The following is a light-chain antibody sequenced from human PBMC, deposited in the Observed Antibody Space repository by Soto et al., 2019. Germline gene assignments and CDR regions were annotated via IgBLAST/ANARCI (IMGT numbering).Light chain of an antibody. V-gene: IGKV1-39*01. J-gene: IGKJ4*01. CDR1: QSISSY. CDR3: QQSYTTPLT. CDR2: AAS. Sequence: DIQMTRSPSSLSASVGDRVTITCRASQSISSYLNWYQQKPGKAPNLLIYAASTLQSGVPSRFSGSGSGTDFTLTIRSMQPEDFATYYCQQSYTTPLTFGGGTKVEIK.